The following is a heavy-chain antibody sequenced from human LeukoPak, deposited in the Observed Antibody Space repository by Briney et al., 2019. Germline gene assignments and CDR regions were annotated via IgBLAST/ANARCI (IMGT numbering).Heavy chain of an antibody. Sequence: GSLRLSCAASGFTFSNYIMHWVRQAPGKGLEWIGEINHSGSTNYNPSLKSRVTISVDTSKNQFSLKLSSVTAADTAVYYCAAGPTLFDYWGQGTLVTVSS. V-gene: IGHV4-34*08. D-gene: IGHD1-1*01. CDR3: AAGPTLFDY. J-gene: IGHJ4*02. CDR2: INHSGST. CDR1: GFTFSNYI.